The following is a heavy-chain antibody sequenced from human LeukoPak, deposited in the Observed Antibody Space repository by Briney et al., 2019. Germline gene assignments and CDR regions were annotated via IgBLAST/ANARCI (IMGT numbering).Heavy chain of an antibody. J-gene: IGHJ5*02. CDR1: GFTFSSYA. CDR2: ISGSGGST. D-gene: IGHD3-3*01. Sequence: GGSLRLSCAASGFTFSSYAMSWVRQAPGKGLEWVSAISGSGGSTYYADSVKCRFTISRDNSKNTLYLQMNSLRAEDTAVYYCAKLVPSDDFWSGYLGWFDPWGQGTLVTVSS. V-gene: IGHV3-23*01. CDR3: AKLVPSDDFWSGYLGWFDP.